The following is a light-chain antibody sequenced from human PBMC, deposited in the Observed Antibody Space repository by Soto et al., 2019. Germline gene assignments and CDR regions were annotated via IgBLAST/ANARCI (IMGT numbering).Light chain of an antibody. J-gene: IGLJ2*01. CDR1: SSDFRGYIL. V-gene: IGLV2-23*01. Sequence: QSALTQPASVSGSPGQSITISCTGTSSDFRGYILVSSYQQHPGKAPKLMIYEGRKRPSGVSNRFYGSKSGNTASLTISGLQPEDEAHYFCCSYVGSDTSSIFGGGTKVTVL. CDR2: EGR. CDR3: CSYVGSDTSSI.